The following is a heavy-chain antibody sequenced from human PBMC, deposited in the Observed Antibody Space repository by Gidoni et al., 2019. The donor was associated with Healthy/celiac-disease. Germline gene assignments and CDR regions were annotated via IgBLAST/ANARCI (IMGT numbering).Heavy chain of an antibody. J-gene: IGHJ6*02. CDR3: AKGYCSGGSCYSDYYYYGMDV. D-gene: IGHD2-15*01. V-gene: IGHV3-9*01. CDR1: GCTFHDYA. CDR2: IRWNSGSI. Sequence: EVQLVASGGGLVQPGRSLRLSCAASGCTFHDYAMHWGREAPGKGLEWVSGIRWNSGSIGYADSVKGRFTISRDNAKNSLYLQMNSLRAEDTALYYCAKGYCSGGSCYSDYYYYGMDVWGQGTTVTVSS.